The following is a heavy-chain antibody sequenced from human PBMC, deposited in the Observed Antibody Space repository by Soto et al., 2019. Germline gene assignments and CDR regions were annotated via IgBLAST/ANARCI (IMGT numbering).Heavy chain of an antibody. D-gene: IGHD2-15*01. CDR3: VRPPPGHALLYPPRLDH. CDR1: GFTFSSYA. CDR2: ISSNGGST. J-gene: IGHJ4*02. V-gene: IGHV3-64D*06. Sequence: GGSLRLSCSASGFTFSSYAMHWVRQAPGKGLEYVSAISSNGGSTYYADSVKGRFTISRDNSKNTLYLQMSSLRAEDTAVYYCVRPPPGHALLYPPRLDHWGRGILVTVSS.